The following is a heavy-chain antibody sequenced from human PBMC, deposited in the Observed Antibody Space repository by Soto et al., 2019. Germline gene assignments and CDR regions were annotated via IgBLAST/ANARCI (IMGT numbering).Heavy chain of an antibody. CDR1: GFTFSVSA. Sequence: EVQLVESGGGLVQPGGSLKLSCAASGFTFSVSAMQWVRQAAGKGLEWVGRIRSKANNYATAYAVSVKGKFTISRDNSRNTAYLQMNSLKSEDTAVYYCARGVYEVWGGHAKGLDYWGQGTVVIVSS. J-gene: IGHJ4*02. CDR2: IRSKANNYAT. V-gene: IGHV3-73*02. CDR3: ARGVYEVWGGHAKGLDY. D-gene: IGHD3-3*01.